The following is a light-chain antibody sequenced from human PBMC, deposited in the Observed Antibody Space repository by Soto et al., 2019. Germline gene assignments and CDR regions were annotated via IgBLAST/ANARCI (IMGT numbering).Light chain of an antibody. CDR2: WAS. Sequence: DFVMTQSPDSPTVSLGDMATINCKSRQAVLWSNNKNYLAWYQPKPGQSPKLLIYWASTRESGVPDRFSGSGSGTDFTLTISSLQAEDVAVYYCQQHYSTPLTFGGGTKVDIK. V-gene: IGKV4-1*01. CDR1: QAVLWSNNKNY. CDR3: QQHYSTPLT. J-gene: IGKJ4*01.